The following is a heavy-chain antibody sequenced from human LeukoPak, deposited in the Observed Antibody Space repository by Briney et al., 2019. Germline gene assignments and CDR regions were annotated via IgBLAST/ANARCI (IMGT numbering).Heavy chain of an antibody. V-gene: IGHV4-31*03. D-gene: IGHD1-26*01. CDR3: ARDNPNLVGATPWGDAFDI. Sequence: PSETLSLTCTVSGGSISSGGYYWSWIRQHPGKGLEWIGYIYYSGSTYYNPSLKSRVTISVDTSKNQFSLKLSSVTAADTAVYYRARDNPNLVGATPWGDAFDIWGQGTMVTVSS. CDR2: IYYSGST. J-gene: IGHJ3*02. CDR1: GGSISSGGYY.